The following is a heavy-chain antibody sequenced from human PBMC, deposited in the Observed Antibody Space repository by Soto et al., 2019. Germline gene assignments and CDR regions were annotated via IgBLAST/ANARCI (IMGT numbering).Heavy chain of an antibody. Sequence: PGGSLRLSCAASGFTFSNAWMSWVRQAPGKGLEWVGRIKSKTEGRTTDYAAPVKGRFTISRDDSKNTLYLQMNSLKTEDTAVYYCTTEGPWLVPHWGQGTLVTVSS. CDR2: IKSKTEGRTT. D-gene: IGHD6-19*01. CDR1: GFTFSNAW. V-gene: IGHV3-15*01. J-gene: IGHJ4*02. CDR3: TTEGPWLVPH.